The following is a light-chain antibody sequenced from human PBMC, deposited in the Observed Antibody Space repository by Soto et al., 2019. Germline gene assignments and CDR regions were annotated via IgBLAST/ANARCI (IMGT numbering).Light chain of an antibody. V-gene: IGKV3-20*01. CDR2: GAS. J-gene: IGKJ4*01. Sequence: ENVMTQSPGTLSLSPGERATLSCRASQSVSSSYLAWYQQKPDQAPRLLIYGASTRATGIPDRFSGSGSGTDFPLTISRLEPDDSALYYCQQYGSSPLTFGGGTKVEIK. CDR1: QSVSSSY. CDR3: QQYGSSPLT.